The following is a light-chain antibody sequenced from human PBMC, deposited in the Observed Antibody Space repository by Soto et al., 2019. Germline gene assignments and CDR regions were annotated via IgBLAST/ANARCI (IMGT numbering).Light chain of an antibody. CDR1: SSDIGDYDY. CDR2: DVT. J-gene: IGLJ1*01. CDR3: CSYVGSNTLYV. Sequence: ALTQPRSVSGSPGQSRTISCSGSSSDIGDYDYVSWYQQHPGKAPTLLIYDVTKRPSGVPDRFSGSKSGDTASLTISGLQAGDEGNYYCCSYVGSNTLYVFGTGTKVTVL. V-gene: IGLV2-11*01.